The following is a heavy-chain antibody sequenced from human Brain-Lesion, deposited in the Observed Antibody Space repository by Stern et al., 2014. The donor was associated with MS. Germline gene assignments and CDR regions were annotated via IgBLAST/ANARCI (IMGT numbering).Heavy chain of an antibody. D-gene: IGHD3-3*01. CDR2: INPNPGGT. Sequence: VQLVESGAEVKKPGASVKVSCKTSGYIFTGYYIHWVRQAPGQGLEWMAWINPNPGGTKYGQKFQGRVTMSRDTSISTAYVELSSLTSDDTAVYYCARDQRGITIFGVVTDYYYLGMDVWGQGTTVTVSS. V-gene: IGHV1-2*02. J-gene: IGHJ6*02. CDR3: ARDQRGITIFGVVTDYYYLGMDV. CDR1: GYIFTGYY.